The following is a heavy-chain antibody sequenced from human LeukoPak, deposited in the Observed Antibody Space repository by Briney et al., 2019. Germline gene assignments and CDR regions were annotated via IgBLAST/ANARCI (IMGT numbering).Heavy chain of an antibody. Sequence: GGSLRLSCAASGFTFSSYSMNWVRQAPGKGLEWVSSISSSSSYIYYADSVKGRFTISRDNSKNTLYLQMNSLRAEDTAVYYCANEGPNYYDSSGYYSSWGQGTLVTVSS. CDR3: ANEGPNYYDSSGYYSS. J-gene: IGHJ5*02. CDR2: ISSSSSYI. D-gene: IGHD3-22*01. V-gene: IGHV3-21*01. CDR1: GFTFSSYS.